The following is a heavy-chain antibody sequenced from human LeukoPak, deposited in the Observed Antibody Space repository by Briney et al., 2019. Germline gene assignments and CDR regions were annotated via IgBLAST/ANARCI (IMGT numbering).Heavy chain of an antibody. D-gene: IGHD6-6*01. J-gene: IGHJ4*02. CDR2: ISWNSGSI. CDR1: GFTFDDYA. CDR3: AKERRRSSSSGLVDY. V-gene: IGHV3-9*01. Sequence: SLRLSCAASGFTFDDYAVHWVRQAPGKGLEWVSGISWNSGSIGYADSVKGRFTISRDNAKDSLYLQMNSLRAEDTALYYCAKERRRSSSSGLVDYWGQGTLVTVSS.